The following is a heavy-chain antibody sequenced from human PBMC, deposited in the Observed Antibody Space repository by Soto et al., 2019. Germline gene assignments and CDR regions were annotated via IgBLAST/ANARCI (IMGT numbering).Heavy chain of an antibody. J-gene: IGHJ5*02. Sequence: QVQLQESGPGLVKPSGTLSLTCAVSGGSISSSNWWSWVRQPPGKGLEWIGEIYHSGSTNYNPSLTSRVTISVDKSKNHFSLKLISVTAADTAVDYCARPLGANWLDPSGHGTLVTVSS. CDR3: ARPLGANWLDP. CDR1: GGSISSSNW. CDR2: IYHSGST. D-gene: IGHD1-26*01. V-gene: IGHV4-4*02.